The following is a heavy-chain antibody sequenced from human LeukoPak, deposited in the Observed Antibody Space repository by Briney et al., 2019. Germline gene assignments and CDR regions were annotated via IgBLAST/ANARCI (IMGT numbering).Heavy chain of an antibody. D-gene: IGHD5-18*01. Sequence: GGSLRLSCAASGFTFSSYGMHWVRQAPGKGLEWGAFIRYDGSNKYYADSVKGRFTISRDNSRNTLYLQMNSLRAEDTAVYYCARDLSGIAGYIYGRGIDYWGQGTLVTVSS. CDR1: GFTFSSYG. J-gene: IGHJ4*02. CDR2: IRYDGSNK. CDR3: ARDLSGIAGYIYGRGIDY. V-gene: IGHV3-30*02.